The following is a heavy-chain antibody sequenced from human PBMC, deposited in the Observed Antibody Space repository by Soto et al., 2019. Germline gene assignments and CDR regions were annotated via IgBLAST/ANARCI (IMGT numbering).Heavy chain of an antibody. J-gene: IGHJ4*02. CDR2: IYYSGST. D-gene: IGHD1-26*01. V-gene: IGHV4-59*01. CDR3: ARRYGGNFDY. CDR1: GGSISSYY. Sequence: SETLSLTCTVSGGSISSYYWSWIRQPPGKGLEWIGYIYYSGSTNYNPSLKSRVTISVDTSKNQFSMKLSSVTAADTAVYYCARRYGGNFDYWGQGTLVTVSS.